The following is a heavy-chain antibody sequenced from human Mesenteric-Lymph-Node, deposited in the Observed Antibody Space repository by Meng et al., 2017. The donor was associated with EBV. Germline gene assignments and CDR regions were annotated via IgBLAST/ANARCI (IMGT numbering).Heavy chain of an antibody. D-gene: IGHD4-11*01. Sequence: EVQRLEAGGGWVQPGGSLRLSCAASGFTFNIYDINWVRQAPGRGLEWVSCISGSGGTTYYADSVKGRFSISRDNSGNTVYLQMSSLRAEDTAVYYCSNLPYSYWGQGTLVTVSS. CDR2: ISGSGGTT. CDR3: SNLPYSY. J-gene: IGHJ4*02. V-gene: IGHV3-23*01. CDR1: GFTFNIYD.